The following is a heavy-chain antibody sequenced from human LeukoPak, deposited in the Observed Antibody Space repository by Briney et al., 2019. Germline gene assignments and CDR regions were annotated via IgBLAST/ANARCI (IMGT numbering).Heavy chain of an antibody. CDR2: ISGSGGST. J-gene: IGHJ4*02. CDR1: GFTFSSYA. V-gene: IGHV3-23*01. Sequence: GGSLRLSCAASGFTFSSYAMSWVRQAPGKGLEWVSAISGSGGSTYYADPVKGRFTISRDNSKNTLYLQMNSLRAEDTAVYYCAKDRRRVGATLYIFDYWGQGTLVTVSS. CDR3: AKDRRRVGATLYIFDY. D-gene: IGHD1-26*01.